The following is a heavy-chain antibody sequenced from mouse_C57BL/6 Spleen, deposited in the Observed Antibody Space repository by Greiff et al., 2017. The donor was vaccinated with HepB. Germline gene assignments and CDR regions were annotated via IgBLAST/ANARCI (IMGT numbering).Heavy chain of an antibody. CDR2: INPNYGTT. CDR1: GYSFTDYN. D-gene: IGHD1-1*01. CDR3: AVVYYGSSYGNYAMDY. Sequence: EVQLVESGPELVKPGASVKISCKASGYSFTDYNMNWVKQSNGKSLEWIGVINPNYGTTSYNQKFKGKATLTVDQSSSTAYMQLNSLTSEDSAVYYCAVVYYGSSYGNYAMDYWGQGTSVTVSS. J-gene: IGHJ4*01. V-gene: IGHV1-39*01.